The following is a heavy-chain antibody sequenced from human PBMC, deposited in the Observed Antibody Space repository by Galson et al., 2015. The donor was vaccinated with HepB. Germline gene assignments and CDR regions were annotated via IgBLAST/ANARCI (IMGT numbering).Heavy chain of an antibody. D-gene: IGHD5-12*01. CDR3: ARVYSGYEPSYYYYMGV. CDR2: IWYDGSNK. J-gene: IGHJ6*03. Sequence: SLRLSCAASGFTFSSYGMHWVRQAPGKGLEWVAVIWYDGSNKYYADSVKGRFTISRDNSKNTLYLQMNSLRAEDTAVYYCARVYSGYEPSYYYYMGVWGKGTTVTVSS. V-gene: IGHV3-33*01. CDR1: GFTFSSYG.